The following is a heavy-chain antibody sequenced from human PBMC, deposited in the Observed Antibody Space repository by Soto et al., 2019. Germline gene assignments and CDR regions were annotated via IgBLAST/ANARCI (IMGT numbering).Heavy chain of an antibody. V-gene: IGHV1-18*01. CDR2: ITPFNDNT. J-gene: IGHJ4*02. CDR1: GYTFTTYG. D-gene: IGHD4-17*01. CDR3: ARTYKGDYVPPLDN. Sequence: QIHLVKSGGEVKKPGASVKVSCKTSGYTFTTYGISWVRQAPGQGLEWMGWITPFNDNTNYAQNLQGRVTMTTDTSTNTAYLDLRSLTSDDTAVYYCARTYKGDYVPPLDNWGQGTLVTVSS.